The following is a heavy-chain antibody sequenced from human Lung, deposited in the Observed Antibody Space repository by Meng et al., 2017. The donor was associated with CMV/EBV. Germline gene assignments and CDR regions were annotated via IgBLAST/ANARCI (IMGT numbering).Heavy chain of an antibody. J-gene: IGHJ6*02. CDR3: ASPGGMDV. CDR1: RGTFRSYS. V-gene: IGHV1-69*05. D-gene: IGHD3-10*01. Sequence: SVXVSCKAPRGTFRSYSINWVRQAPGQGLEWMAGIIPMSGTANYAQKFQGRVTITTDESTSTAYMELSSLRSEDTAVYYCASPGGMDVWGQGTTVTVSS. CDR2: IIPMSGTA.